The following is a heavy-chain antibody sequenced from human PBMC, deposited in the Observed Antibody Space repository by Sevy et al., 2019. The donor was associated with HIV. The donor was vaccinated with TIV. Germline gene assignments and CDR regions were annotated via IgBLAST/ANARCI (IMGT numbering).Heavy chain of an antibody. CDR2: MNPESGDT. V-gene: IGHV1-8*02. J-gene: IGHJ4*02. CDR3: TRSRPLLYMSSSRPFDY. CDR1: GYTFTNYD. D-gene: IGHD1-26*01. Sequence: ASVKVSCKASGYTFTNYDINWVRQATGHGLEWRGRMNPESGDTGDAQKFQGRVTMTRDTSISTAYMELNSLRSEDSAVYYCTRSRPLLYMSSSRPFDYWGQGTLVTVSS.